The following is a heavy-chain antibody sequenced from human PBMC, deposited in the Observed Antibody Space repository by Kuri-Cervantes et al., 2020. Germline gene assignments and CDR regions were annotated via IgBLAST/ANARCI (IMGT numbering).Heavy chain of an antibody. V-gene: IGHV1-18*01. J-gene: IGHJ3*02. D-gene: IGHD4-17*01. CDR1: GYTFTGYG. CDR3: ARMRDYGRAFDI. CDR2: ISAYNGNT. Sequence: ASVKVSCKASGYTFTGYGISWVRQAPGQGLEWMGWISAYNGNTNYAQKLQGRVTMTTDTSTSTAYMELSSLRSEDTAVYYCARMRDYGRAFDIWGQGTMVTVSS.